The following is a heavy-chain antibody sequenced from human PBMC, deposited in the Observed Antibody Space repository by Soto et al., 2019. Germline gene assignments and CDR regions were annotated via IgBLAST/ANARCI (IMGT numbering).Heavy chain of an antibody. J-gene: IGHJ5*02. CDR2: IRYSGTT. Sequence: SETLSLTCTVSGGSITSCLSPWGWIRQSPGKGLTWIGGIRYSGTTYYTPSLKSRVTMSVDTSKNQFSLKLTSVTAEDTAVYYCARHGLSSGYDFDPWGQGILVTVS. CDR3: ARHGLSSGYDFDP. D-gene: IGHD5-12*01. V-gene: IGHV4-39*01. CDR1: GGSITSCLSP.